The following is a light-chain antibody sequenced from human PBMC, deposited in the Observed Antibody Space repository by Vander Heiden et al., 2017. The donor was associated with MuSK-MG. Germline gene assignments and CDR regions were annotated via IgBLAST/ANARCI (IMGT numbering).Light chain of an antibody. V-gene: IGKV3-11*01. CDR2: DAS. Sequence: EIVLTQSPATLSLSPGERATLSCRASQSVRSYLAWYQQKPGQAPRLLIYDASNRAAGIPARFSGSGSGTDFTLTISSLEPEDFAVYYCQQRDNGPPWTFGQGTKVXIK. CDR3: QQRDNGPPWT. CDR1: QSVRSY. J-gene: IGKJ1*01.